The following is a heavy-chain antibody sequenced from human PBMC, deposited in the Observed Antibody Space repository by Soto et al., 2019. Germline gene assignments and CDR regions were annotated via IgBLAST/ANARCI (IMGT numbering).Heavy chain of an antibody. V-gene: IGHV5-10-1*01. CDR3: ARQIYDSDTGPNFQYYFDS. CDR1: GYSFAGYW. CDR2: IDPSDSQT. J-gene: IGHJ4*02. Sequence: SCRGSGYSFAGYWITWVRQKPGKGLEWMGRIDPSDSQTYYSPSFRGHVTISVTKSITTVFLQWSSLRASDTAMYYCARQIYDSDTGPNFQYYFDSWGQGTTVTVYS. D-gene: IGHD3-22*01.